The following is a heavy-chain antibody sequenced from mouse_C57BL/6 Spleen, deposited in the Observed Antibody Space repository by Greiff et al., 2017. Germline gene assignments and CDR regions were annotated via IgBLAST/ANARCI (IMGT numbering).Heavy chain of an antibody. CDR2: FHPYNDDT. J-gene: IGHJ4*01. Sequence: VMLVESGAELVKPGASVKMSCKASGYTFTTYPIEWMKQNHGKSLEWIGNFHPYNDDTKYNEKFKGKATLTVEKSSSTVYLELSRLTSDDSAVYYCARGSYYGYDHAMDYWGQGTSVTVSS. CDR1: GYTFTTYP. D-gene: IGHD2-2*01. CDR3: ARGSYYGYDHAMDY. V-gene: IGHV1-47*01.